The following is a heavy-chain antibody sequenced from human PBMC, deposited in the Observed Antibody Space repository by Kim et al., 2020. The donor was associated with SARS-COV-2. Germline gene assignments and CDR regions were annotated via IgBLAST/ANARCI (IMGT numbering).Heavy chain of an antibody. CDR1: GGSISSSSYY. D-gene: IGHD5-18*01. J-gene: IGHJ2*01. Sequence: SETLSLTCTVSGGSISSSSYYWGWIRQPPGKGLEWIGSIYYSGSTYYNPSLKSRVTISVDTSKNQFSLKLSSVTAADTAVYYCARERRGQYSYGYVRYFDLWGRGTLVTVSS. CDR2: IYYSGST. V-gene: IGHV4-39*07. CDR3: ARERRGQYSYGYVRYFDL.